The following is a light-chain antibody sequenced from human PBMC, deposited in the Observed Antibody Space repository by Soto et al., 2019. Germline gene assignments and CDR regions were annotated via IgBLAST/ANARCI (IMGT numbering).Light chain of an antibody. CDR2: GAS. Sequence: EIVLTQSPGTLSLSPGERATLSCRASQSVSSSYLAWYQQKPGQAPRLLIYGASSRATGIPDRFSGSGSGTDFPLTISRLEPEDFAVCYCQQYGSSPPYTFGQGTKLEIK. CDR3: QQYGSSPPYT. J-gene: IGKJ2*01. CDR1: QSVSSSY. V-gene: IGKV3-20*01.